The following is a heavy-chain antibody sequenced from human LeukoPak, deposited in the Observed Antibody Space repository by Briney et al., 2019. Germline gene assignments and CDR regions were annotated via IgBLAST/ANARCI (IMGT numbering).Heavy chain of an antibody. CDR1: GYTFTSYD. D-gene: IGHD4-17*01. J-gene: IGHJ4*02. CDR3: ARDVYGDYVFDY. CDR2: MNPNSGNT. Sequence: ATVKVSCKASGYTFTSYDINWVRQATGQGLEWMGWMNPNSGNTGYAQKFQGRVTMTRNTSISTAYMELSSLRSEDTAVDYCARDVYGDYVFDYWGQGTLVTVSS. V-gene: IGHV1-8*01.